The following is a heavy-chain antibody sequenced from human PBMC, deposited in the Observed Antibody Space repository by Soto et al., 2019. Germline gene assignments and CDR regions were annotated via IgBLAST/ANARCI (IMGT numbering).Heavy chain of an antibody. CDR1: GFTFSRYA. V-gene: IGHV3-23*01. J-gene: IGHJ5*02. D-gene: IGHD4-17*01. CDR3: AKDAISGDGVWLLDS. Sequence: GGSLRLSCAASGFTFSRYAMTWARQAPGKGLEWVASLLRSGSSTYYADSVRGRFTISSDLSADSLYLQMDSLRAEDTAVYYCAKDAISGDGVWLLDSWGKGTVVTGSA. CDR2: LLRSGSST.